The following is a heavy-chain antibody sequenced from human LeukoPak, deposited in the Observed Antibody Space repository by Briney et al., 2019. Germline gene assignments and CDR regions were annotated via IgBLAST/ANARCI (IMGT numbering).Heavy chain of an antibody. CDR1: GGSVSSGSYY. J-gene: IGHJ5*02. CDR3: ARGFGDWGLSWFDP. Sequence: SETLSLTCTVSGGSVSSGSYYGSWIRRPPGKGLEWIGYIYYSGSAKYNPSLKSRVPISVDTSKNQFSLKLTSVTAADTAVYYCARGFGDWGLSWFDPWGQGTLVTVSS. V-gene: IGHV4-61*01. D-gene: IGHD3-10*01. CDR2: IYYSGSA.